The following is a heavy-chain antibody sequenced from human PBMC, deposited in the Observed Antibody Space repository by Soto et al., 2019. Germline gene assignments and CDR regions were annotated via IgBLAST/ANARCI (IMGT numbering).Heavy chain of an antibody. D-gene: IGHD2-2*01. CDR2: FDPEDGET. Sequence: ASVKVSCKVSGYTLTELSMHWVRQAPGKGLEWMGGFDPEDGETIYAQKFQGRVTMTEDTSKDTPYMELSSLRAEDTAVYYCAREWVVPAANVRPVDYWGQGTLVTVSS. J-gene: IGHJ4*02. V-gene: IGHV1-24*01. CDR1: GYTLTELS. CDR3: AREWVVPAANVRPVDY.